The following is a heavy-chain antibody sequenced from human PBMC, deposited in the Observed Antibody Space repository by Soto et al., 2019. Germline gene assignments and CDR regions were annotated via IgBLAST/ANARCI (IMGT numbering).Heavy chain of an antibody. J-gene: IGHJ6*03. CDR1: GFIFSNSW. D-gene: IGHD3-3*01. V-gene: IGHV3-74*01. CDR2: INSDGSST. Sequence: EVQLVESGGGLVQPGGSLRLSCAASGFIFSNSWMHWVRQAPGKGLVWVSRINSDGSSTDYADYVKGRFTISRDNAKNTLYLQMNSLRAEDTALYYCARDWSGTGNSAYYYYNMDVWGKGTTVTVSS. CDR3: ARDWSGTGNSAYYYYNMDV.